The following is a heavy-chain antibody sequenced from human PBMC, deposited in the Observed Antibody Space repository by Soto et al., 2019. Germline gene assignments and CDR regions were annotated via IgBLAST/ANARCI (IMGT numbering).Heavy chain of an antibody. Sequence: PGGSLRLSCAASGFTFSSYAMSWVRQAPGKGLEWVSAISGSGGSTYYADSVKGRFTISRDNSKNTLYLQMNSLRAEDTAVYYCAKDHVTIFGVVIRGAQRFDFWGQGILVTVSS. CDR2: ISGSGGST. D-gene: IGHD3-3*01. J-gene: IGHJ4*02. CDR3: AKDHVTIFGVVIRGAQRFDF. CDR1: GFTFSSYA. V-gene: IGHV3-23*01.